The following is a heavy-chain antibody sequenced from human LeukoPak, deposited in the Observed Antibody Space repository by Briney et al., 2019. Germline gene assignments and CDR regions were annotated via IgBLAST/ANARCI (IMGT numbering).Heavy chain of an antibody. CDR2: IKQDGSEK. J-gene: IGHJ4*02. D-gene: IGHD1-26*01. CDR3: ARDKIVGATHFDY. CDR1: GFTFSTYW. Sequence: GGSLRLSCAASGFTFSTYWMSWVRQAPGKGLEWVANIKQDGSEKYYVDSVKGRFTISRDNAKNSLYLQMNSLRAEDTAVYYCARDKIVGATHFDYWGQGTLVTVSS. V-gene: IGHV3-7*01.